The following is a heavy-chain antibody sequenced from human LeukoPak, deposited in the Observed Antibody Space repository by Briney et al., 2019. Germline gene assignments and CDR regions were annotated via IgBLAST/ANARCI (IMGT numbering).Heavy chain of an antibody. D-gene: IGHD2-21*02. CDR2: IYHSGST. V-gene: IGHV4-38-2*02. J-gene: IGHJ4*02. Sequence: PSETLSLTCAVSGYSISRGYYWGWIRQPPGKGLEWSGSIYHSGSTYYNPSLKSRVTISVDTSKNHFSLKLSSVTAADTAVYYCAREGDLQAYCGGDCYSYFDHWGQGTLVTVSS. CDR1: GYSISRGYY. CDR3: AREGDLQAYCGGDCYSYFDH.